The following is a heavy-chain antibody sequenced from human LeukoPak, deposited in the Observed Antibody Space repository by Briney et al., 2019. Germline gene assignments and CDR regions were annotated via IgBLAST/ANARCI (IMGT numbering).Heavy chain of an antibody. CDR1: GFTFSSYS. D-gene: IGHD6-13*01. CDR3: ARGVAAAGTSDP. Sequence: GGSLRLSCAASGFTFSSYSMNWVRQAPGKGLEWVSSISSSSSYIYYADSVKGRFTISRDNAKNSLYLQMNSLRAEDTAVYYCARGVAAAGTSDPWGQGTLVTVSS. V-gene: IGHV3-21*01. CDR2: ISSSSSYI. J-gene: IGHJ5*02.